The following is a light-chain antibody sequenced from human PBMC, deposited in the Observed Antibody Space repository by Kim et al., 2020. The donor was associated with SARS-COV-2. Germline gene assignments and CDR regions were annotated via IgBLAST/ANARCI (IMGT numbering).Light chain of an antibody. J-gene: IGKJ1*01. Sequence: MSPGERATLTCRAGRSIRADLAWYQQKSGQAPRLLIYASTRATGVPARFTGSGSGTDFTLTINGLQSEDFAMYYCQQYNYWPPWTFGQGTKVDIK. CDR2: AS. V-gene: IGKV3-15*01. CDR1: RSIRAD. CDR3: QQYNYWPPWT.